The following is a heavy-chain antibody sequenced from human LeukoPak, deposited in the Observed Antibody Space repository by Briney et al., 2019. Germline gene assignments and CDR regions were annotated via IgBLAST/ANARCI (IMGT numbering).Heavy chain of an antibody. CDR2: INPNSGGT. Sequence: ASVKVSCKASGYTFTGYYMHWVRQAPGQGLEWMGWINPNSGGTNYAQKFQGRVTMTRDTSISTAYMELSSVRSDDTAVYYCARDGTPASDMDVWGKGTTVTVSS. CDR3: ARDGTPASDMDV. CDR1: GYTFTGYY. V-gene: IGHV1-2*02. D-gene: IGHD1/OR15-1a*01. J-gene: IGHJ6*03.